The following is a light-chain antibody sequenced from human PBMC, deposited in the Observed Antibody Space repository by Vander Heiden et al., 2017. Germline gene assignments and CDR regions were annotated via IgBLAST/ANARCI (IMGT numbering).Light chain of an antibody. Sequence: QSALTQPASVSGSPGQSITISCTGTSSDVGNFNFVSWYQQDPGKAPKLMIFDVSQRPSGISNRFSGSKSGNTASLTISGLQAEDEADYYCCSYAGSSTYVFGTGTKVTVL. CDR3: CSYAGSSTYV. CDR2: DVS. J-gene: IGLJ1*01. CDR1: SSDVGNFNF. V-gene: IGLV2-23*02.